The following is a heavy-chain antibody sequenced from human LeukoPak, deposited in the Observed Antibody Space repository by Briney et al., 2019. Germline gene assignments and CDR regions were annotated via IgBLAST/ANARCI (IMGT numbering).Heavy chain of an antibody. Sequence: GGSLRLSCAASGFTFSSYSMNWVRQAPGKGLEWVSSISSSSSYIYCADSVKGRFTISRDNAKNSLYLQMNSLRAEDTAVYYCARASIYGDYLLSPDYWGQGTLVTVSS. D-gene: IGHD4-17*01. CDR1: GFTFSSYS. CDR3: ARASIYGDYLLSPDY. V-gene: IGHV3-21*01. CDR2: ISSSSSYI. J-gene: IGHJ4*02.